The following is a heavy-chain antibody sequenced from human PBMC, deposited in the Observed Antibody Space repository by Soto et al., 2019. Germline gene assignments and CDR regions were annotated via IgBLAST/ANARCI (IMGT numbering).Heavy chain of an antibody. J-gene: IGHJ5*02. V-gene: IGHV3-23*01. D-gene: IGHD2-15*01. CDR1: GFPFSNYA. Sequence: VGSLRLSWAVAGFPFSNYALAWVRPAPVTVLEYVSRITCNGVSTYYAHFRQGRFTISRDNSQNTLYVQRNSLTADDTAIYYCAKGGASNTCIPTGFDPWGQGTLFTVSS. CDR3: AKGGASNTCIPTGFDP. CDR2: ITCNGVST.